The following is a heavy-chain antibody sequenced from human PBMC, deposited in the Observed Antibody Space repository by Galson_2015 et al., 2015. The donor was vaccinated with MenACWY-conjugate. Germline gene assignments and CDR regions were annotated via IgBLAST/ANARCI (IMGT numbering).Heavy chain of an antibody. Sequence: SLRLSCAASGFTFSSYAMSWVRQAPGKGLEWVSAISGSGGSTCYADSVKGRFTISRDNSKNTLYLQMNSLRAEDTAVYYCANDRGYYDSSGYLVYFDYWGQGTLVTVSS. CDR1: GFTFSSYA. CDR2: ISGSGGST. V-gene: IGHV3-23*01. D-gene: IGHD3-22*01. J-gene: IGHJ4*02. CDR3: ANDRGYYDSSGYLVYFDY.